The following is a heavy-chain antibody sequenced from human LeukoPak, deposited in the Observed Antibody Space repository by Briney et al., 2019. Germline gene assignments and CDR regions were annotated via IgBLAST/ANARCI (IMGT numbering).Heavy chain of an antibody. Sequence: GGSLRLSCAASGFTFSSYSMNWVRQAPGKGLEWVSSISSSSYIYYADSVKGRFTISRDNAKNSLYLQMNSLRAEDTAVYYCARALGPYGNGYNSWGQGTLVTVSS. D-gene: IGHD5-24*01. CDR3: ARALGPYGNGYNS. CDR2: ISSSSYI. V-gene: IGHV3-21*01. CDR1: GFTFSSYS. J-gene: IGHJ4*02.